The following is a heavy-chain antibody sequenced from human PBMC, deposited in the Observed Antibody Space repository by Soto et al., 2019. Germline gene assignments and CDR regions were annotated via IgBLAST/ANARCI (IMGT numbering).Heavy chain of an antibody. D-gene: IGHD6-19*01. Sequence: PGGSLRLSCAASGFTFSSYGMHWVRQAPGKGLEWVAVIWYDGSNKYYADSVKGRFTISRDNSKNTLYLQMNSLRAEDTAVYYCESPIAVAGTDVWGQGTTVTVSS. CDR3: ESPIAVAGTDV. V-gene: IGHV3-33*01. CDR1: GFTFSSYG. CDR2: IWYDGSNK. J-gene: IGHJ6*02.